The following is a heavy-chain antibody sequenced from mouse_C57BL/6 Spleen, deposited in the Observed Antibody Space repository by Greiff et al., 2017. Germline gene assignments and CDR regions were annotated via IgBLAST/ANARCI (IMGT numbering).Heavy chain of an antibody. D-gene: IGHD1-1*01. Sequence: QVQLQQSGAELVRPGTSVKVSCKASGYAFTNYLIEWVKQRPGQGLEWIGVINPGSGGTNYNEKFKGKATLTADKSSSTAYMQLSSLTSEDSAVFFCARYYGSSPYYAMDYWGQGTSVTVSS. CDR2: INPGSGGT. V-gene: IGHV1-54*01. CDR1: GYAFTNYL. CDR3: ARYYGSSPYYAMDY. J-gene: IGHJ4*01.